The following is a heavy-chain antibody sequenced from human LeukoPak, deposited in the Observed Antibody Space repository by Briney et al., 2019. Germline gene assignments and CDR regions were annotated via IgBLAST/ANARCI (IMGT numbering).Heavy chain of an antibody. Sequence: ASVKVSCKASGGTFSSYAISWVRQAPGQGLEWMGGIIPIFGTANYAQKFQGRVTITTDESTSTAYMELSSLRSEDTAVYYCASSGTREYCSGGSCYLPYYYMDVWGKGTTVTVSS. J-gene: IGHJ6*03. D-gene: IGHD2-15*01. CDR1: GGTFSSYA. CDR2: IIPIFGTA. CDR3: ASSGTREYCSGGSCYLPYYYMDV. V-gene: IGHV1-69*05.